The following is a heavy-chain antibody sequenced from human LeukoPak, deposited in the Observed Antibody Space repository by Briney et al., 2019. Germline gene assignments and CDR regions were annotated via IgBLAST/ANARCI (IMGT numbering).Heavy chain of an antibody. CDR1: GASVSSGSYY. J-gene: IGHJ6*02. V-gene: IGHV4-61*01. D-gene: IGHD6-13*01. CDR3: ARGWRGAAAGLNYYYYGMDV. Sequence: PSETLSLTCTVSGASVSSGSYYWSWIRQPPGKGLEWIGEINHSGSTNYNPSLKSRVTISVDTSKNQFSLKLSSVTAADTAVYYCARGWRGAAAGLNYYYYGMDVWGQGTTVTVSS. CDR2: INHSGST.